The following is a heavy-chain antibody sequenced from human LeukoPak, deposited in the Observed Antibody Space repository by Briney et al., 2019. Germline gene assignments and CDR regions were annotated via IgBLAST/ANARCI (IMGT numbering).Heavy chain of an antibody. CDR2: INPSGGST. D-gene: IGHD3-3*01. CDR1: GYTFTSYY. Sequence: ASVKVSCKASGYTFTSYYMHWVRQAPGQGLEWMGIINPSGGSTSYAQKFQGRVTMTRDTSTSTVYMELSGLRSEDTAVYYCARAGGYYDFWSGYYTSYYYYMDVWGKGTTVTVSS. V-gene: IGHV1-46*03. CDR3: ARAGGYYDFWSGYYTSYYYYMDV. J-gene: IGHJ6*03.